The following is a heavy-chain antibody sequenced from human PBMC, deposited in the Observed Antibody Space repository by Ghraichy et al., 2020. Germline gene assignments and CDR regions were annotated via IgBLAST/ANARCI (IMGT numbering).Heavy chain of an antibody. D-gene: IGHD2-15*01. J-gene: IGHJ5*02. CDR1: GYTFTSYA. CDR2: INAGNGNT. V-gene: IGHV1-3*01. CDR3: ARDRGYCSGGTCFPNCFDP. Sequence: ASVKVSCKASGYTFTSYAMHWVRQAPGQRLEWMGWINAGNGNTQYSQKFQDRVTITRDTSASTAYMEVTSLRSEDTAVYYCARDRGYCSGGTCFPNCFDPWGQGTLVTVSS.